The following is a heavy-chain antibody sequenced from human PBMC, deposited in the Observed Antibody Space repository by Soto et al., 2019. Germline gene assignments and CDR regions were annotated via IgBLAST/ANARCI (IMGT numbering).Heavy chain of an antibody. V-gene: IGHV4-34*01. CDR1: GGSFSGYY. CDR2: INHRGST. Sequence: SETLSLTCAVYGGSFSGYYWSWIRQPPGKGLEWIGEINHRGSTNYNPSLKSRVTISVDTSKNQFSLKLSSVTAADTAVYYCARGRGVYDFWSGPIRVYFDYWGQGTLVTVSS. D-gene: IGHD3-3*01. J-gene: IGHJ4*02. CDR3: ARGRGVYDFWSGPIRVYFDY.